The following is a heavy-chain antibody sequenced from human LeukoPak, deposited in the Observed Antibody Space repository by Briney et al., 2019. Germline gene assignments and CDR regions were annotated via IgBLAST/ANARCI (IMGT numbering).Heavy chain of an antibody. CDR2: ISYDGSNK. V-gene: IGHV3-30*18. Sequence: GGSLRLSCAASGFTFSSYGMRWVRQAPGKGLEWVAVISYDGSNKYYADSVKGRFTIPRDNSKNTLYLQMNSLRAEDTAVYYCAKDRRPVLRFLEWLPHNYYYYGMDVWGQGTTVTVSS. CDR1: GFTFSSYG. CDR3: AKDRRPVLRFLEWLPHNYYYYGMDV. D-gene: IGHD3-3*01. J-gene: IGHJ6*02.